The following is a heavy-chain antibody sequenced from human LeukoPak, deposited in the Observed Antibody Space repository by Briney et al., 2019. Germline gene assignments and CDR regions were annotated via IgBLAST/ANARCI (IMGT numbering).Heavy chain of an antibody. CDR1: GYTFTGYY. D-gene: IGHD6-13*01. V-gene: IGHV1-2*02. CDR3: AREGPRGIAAAGTFRDDNWFDP. Sequence: ASVKVSCKAPGYTFTGYYMHWVRQAPGQGLEWMGWINPNSGGTNYAQKFQGRVTMTRDTSISTAYMELSRLRSDDTAVYYCAREGPRGIAAAGTFRDDNWFDPWGQGTLVTVSS. CDR2: INPNSGGT. J-gene: IGHJ5*02.